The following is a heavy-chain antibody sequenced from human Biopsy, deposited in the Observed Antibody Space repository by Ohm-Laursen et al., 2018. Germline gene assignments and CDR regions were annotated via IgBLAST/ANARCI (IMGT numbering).Heavy chain of an antibody. J-gene: IGHJ4*02. CDR3: ARAAALSKSDY. CDR2: INTSGRTI. V-gene: IGHV3-11*01. CDR1: GFSFSDYY. D-gene: IGHD6-25*01. Sequence: SLRLSCAASGFSFSDYYMSWVRQVSGKGLEWLAYINTSGRTIYYSDSVRGRFTISRDNAENSLFLQMDSLRAEDTGVYYCARAAALSKSDYWGQGILVTVSS.